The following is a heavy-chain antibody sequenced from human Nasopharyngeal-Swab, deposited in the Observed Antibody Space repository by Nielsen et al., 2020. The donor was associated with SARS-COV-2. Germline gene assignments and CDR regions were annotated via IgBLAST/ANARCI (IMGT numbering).Heavy chain of an antibody. CDR1: GGSISSYS. Sequence: SQTLSLTCAVSGGSISSYSWSWIRQPAGKGLEWIGRIYISGSTNYNPSLNSRLTMSVDTSKNQFSLKLSSVTAADTAVYYCARERGSSLGSYYYGMDVWGQGTTVTVSS. J-gene: IGHJ6*02. CDR3: ARERGSSLGSYYYGMDV. CDR2: IYISGST. V-gene: IGHV4-4*07. D-gene: IGHD6-13*01.